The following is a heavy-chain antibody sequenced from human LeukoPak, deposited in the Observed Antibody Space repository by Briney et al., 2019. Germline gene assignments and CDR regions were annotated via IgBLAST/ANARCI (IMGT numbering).Heavy chain of an antibody. D-gene: IGHD1-26*01. V-gene: IGHV3-15*01. CDR3: TTEGVSGSYPGDYFDY. Sequence: GGSLRLSCAASGFTFSSYWMSWVRQASGKGLEWVGRIKSKTDGGTTDYAAPVKGRFTISRDDSKNTLYLQMNSLKTEDTAVYYCTTEGVSGSYPGDYFDYWGQGTLVTVSS. CDR1: GFTFSSYW. CDR2: IKSKTDGGTT. J-gene: IGHJ4*02.